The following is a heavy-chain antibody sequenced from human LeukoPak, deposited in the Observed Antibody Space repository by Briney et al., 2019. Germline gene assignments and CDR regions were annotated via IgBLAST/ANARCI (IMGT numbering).Heavy chain of an antibody. V-gene: IGHV3-43*02. D-gene: IGHD3-3*01. CDR3: VKDVGTGHYDFWSGYYFH. Sequence: GGSLRLSCAASGFTFDDYAMHWVRQAPRKGLEWVSLSSGDGVNTNYADSVKGRFTISRDNSKNYLFLQMNSLRIEDTALYYCVKDVGTGHYDFWSGYYFHWGQGTLVTVSS. CDR1: GFTFDDYA. J-gene: IGHJ4*02. CDR2: SSGDGVNT.